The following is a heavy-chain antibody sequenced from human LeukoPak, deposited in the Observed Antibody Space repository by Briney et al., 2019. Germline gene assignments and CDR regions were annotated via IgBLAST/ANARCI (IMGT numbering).Heavy chain of an antibody. CDR1: GFTFSSYS. J-gene: IGHJ4*02. D-gene: IGHD3-22*01. V-gene: IGHV3-21*01. CDR2: ISSSSSYI. Sequence: PGGSLRLSCAASGFTFSSYSMNWVRQAPGKGLEWVSSISSSSSYIYYADSVKGRFTISRNNANNSLYLQMNSLRAEDTAVYYCARDSSDYYDSSDYYDYWGQGTLVTVSS. CDR3: ARDSSDYYDSSDYYDY.